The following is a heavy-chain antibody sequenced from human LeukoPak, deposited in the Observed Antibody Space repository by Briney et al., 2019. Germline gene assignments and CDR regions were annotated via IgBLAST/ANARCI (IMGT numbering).Heavy chain of an antibody. D-gene: IGHD3-22*01. V-gene: IGHV3-53*01. CDR1: GFTFGDYA. Sequence: PGGSLRLSCTASGFTFGDYAMSWVRQAPGKGLEWVSIIYSGGNTHYADSVKGRFTVSRDNSQNTLYLQMNSLRPEDTAVYYCARLLYYYDSSIYQRYFDYWGQGTLVTVSS. CDR2: IYSGGNT. J-gene: IGHJ4*02. CDR3: ARLLYYYDSSIYQRYFDY.